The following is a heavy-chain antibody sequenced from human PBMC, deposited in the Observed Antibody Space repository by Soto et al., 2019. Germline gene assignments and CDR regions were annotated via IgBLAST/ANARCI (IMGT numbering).Heavy chain of an antibody. CDR3: AKDLRAVAGRLYYYYYYGMDV. J-gene: IGHJ6*02. Sequence: GGSLRLSCAASGFTFSSYGMHWVRQAPGKGLEWVAVISYDGSNKYYADSVKGRFTISRDNSKNTLYLQMNSLRAEDTAVYYCAKDLRAVAGRLYYYYYYGMDVWGQGTTVTVSS. CDR1: GFTFSSYG. V-gene: IGHV3-30*18. D-gene: IGHD6-19*01. CDR2: ISYDGSNK.